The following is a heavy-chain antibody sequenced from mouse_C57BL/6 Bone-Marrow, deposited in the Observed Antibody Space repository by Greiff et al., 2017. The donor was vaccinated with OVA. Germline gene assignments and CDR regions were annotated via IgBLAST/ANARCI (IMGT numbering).Heavy chain of an antibody. V-gene: IGHV2-2*01. CDR3: ASRGLRRLWYFDV. CDR1: GFSLTSYG. CDR2: IWSGGST. J-gene: IGHJ1*03. D-gene: IGHD2-2*01. Sequence: QVQLQQSGPGLVQPSQCLSISCTVSGFSLTSYGVHWVRQTPGKGLEWLGVIWSGGSTDYNAAFISRLSISKANSKSQVFFKMTSLHSADTAIYYCASRGLRRLWYFDVWGTGTTVTVSS.